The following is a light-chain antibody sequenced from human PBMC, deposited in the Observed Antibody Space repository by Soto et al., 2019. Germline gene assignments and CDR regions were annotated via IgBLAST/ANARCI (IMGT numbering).Light chain of an antibody. CDR2: DAS. J-gene: IGKJ1*01. CDR1: QSVSSW. CDR3: QQYNTYLTWT. Sequence: DIHLTLSPSTMSASVCDSVTITCRASQSVSSWLAWYQQKPGKAPKLLIYDASSLESGVPSRFSGSGSGTQFTLTISSLQPEDAATYYCQQYNTYLTWTFGQGTKVDIK. V-gene: IGKV1-5*01.